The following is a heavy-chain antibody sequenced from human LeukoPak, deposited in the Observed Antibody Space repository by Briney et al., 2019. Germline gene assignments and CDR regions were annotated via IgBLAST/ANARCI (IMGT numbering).Heavy chain of an antibody. D-gene: IGHD1-1*01. J-gene: IGHJ4*02. CDR1: GISFTTAW. V-gene: IGHV3-15*01. CDR3: TTDRGFMERPLFDF. CDR2: IKSRNAGGTI. Sequence: GGSLRLSCATSGISFTTAWMAWVRQTPGEGLQWVARIKSRNAGGTIDYAAPAKGRFSISRDDSKNSLFLQMNSLKTDDTGVYFCTTDRGFMERPLFDFWGQGTLVTVSS.